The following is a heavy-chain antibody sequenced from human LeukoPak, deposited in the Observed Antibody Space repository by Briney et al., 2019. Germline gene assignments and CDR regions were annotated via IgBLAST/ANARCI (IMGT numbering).Heavy chain of an antibody. CDR3: ARGPPFDY. CDR2: IYTGGIT. V-gene: IGHV4-4*09. J-gene: IGHJ4*02. Sequence: SETLSLTCNVSGDSISSEYWSWIRQPPGESLEWVGYIYTGGITNYNPSLKSRVTISVDTSKNQFSLRLTSVTAADTAMYYCARGPPFDYWGQGTLVAVSS. CDR1: GDSISSEY.